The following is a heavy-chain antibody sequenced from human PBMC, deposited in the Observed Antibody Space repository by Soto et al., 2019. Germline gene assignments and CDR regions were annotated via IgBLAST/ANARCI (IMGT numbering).Heavy chain of an antibody. CDR3: VRGSSCTTTTCYNLAWFAP. Sequence: PGGSLRLSCVTSGFTFREIVMQWVRQAPGKGLEWVAVIWYDGSDKYYADSVKGRFTISRDNSKNTVYLQMNSLRAEDTAVYYCVRGSSCTTTTCYNLAWFAPWGQGTLVTVSS. CDR2: IWYDGSDK. CDR1: GFTFREIV. V-gene: IGHV3-33*01. D-gene: IGHD2-2*02. J-gene: IGHJ5*02.